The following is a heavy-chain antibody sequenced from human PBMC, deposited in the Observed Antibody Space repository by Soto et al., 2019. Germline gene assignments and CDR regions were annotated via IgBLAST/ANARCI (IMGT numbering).Heavy chain of an antibody. D-gene: IGHD3-3*01. CDR3: ARTARFLEWLSPNWFDP. CDR1: GGSFSGYY. CDR2: INHSGST. V-gene: IGHV4-34*01. Sequence: SETLSLTCAVYGGSFSGYYCSWIRQPPEKGLEWIWEINHSGSTNYNPSLKSRVTISVDTSKNQFSLKLSSVTAADTAVYYCARTARFLEWLSPNWFDPWGQGTLVTVSS. J-gene: IGHJ5*02.